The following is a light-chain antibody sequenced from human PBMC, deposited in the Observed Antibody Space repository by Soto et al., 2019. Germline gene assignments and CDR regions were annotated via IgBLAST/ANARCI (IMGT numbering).Light chain of an antibody. J-gene: IGKJ5*01. CDR2: AAS. Sequence: DIQMTQSRSSLSASVGDIVTVTCRDSESIATFLHLYQQRPGRAPRVLIYAASSLESGVPSRFSGSGYGTDFTLTITGLQPEDFATYYCQQSYKTPITFGQGTRLEIK. CDR1: ESIATF. CDR3: QQSYKTPIT. V-gene: IGKV1-39*01.